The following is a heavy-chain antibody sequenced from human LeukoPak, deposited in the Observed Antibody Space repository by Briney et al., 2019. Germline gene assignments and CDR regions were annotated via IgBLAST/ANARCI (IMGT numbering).Heavy chain of an antibody. CDR2: ISSSSSYI. CDR1: GFTFSSYS. V-gene: IGHV3-21*01. CDR3: AREAGIAAAGISDY. J-gene: IGHJ4*02. Sequence: GGSLRLSCAASGFTFSSYSMNWVRQAPGKGLEWVSSISSSSSYIYYADSVRGRFTISRDNAKNSLYLQMNSLRAEDTAVYYCAREAGIAAAGISDYWSQGTLVTVSS. D-gene: IGHD6-13*01.